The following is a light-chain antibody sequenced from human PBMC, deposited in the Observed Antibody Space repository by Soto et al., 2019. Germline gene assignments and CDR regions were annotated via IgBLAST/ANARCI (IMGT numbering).Light chain of an antibody. V-gene: IGLV2-14*01. CDR2: EVS. J-gene: IGLJ1*01. CDR1: TSDVGGYNY. CDR3: LSKTSTISYV. Sequence: QSALAQPASVSGSPGQSIAISCTGTTSDVGGYNYVSWYQQHSGKVPNLLIHEVSNRPSGVSNRFSGSKSGNTASLTISGLQAEDEADYYCLSKTSTISYVFGTGNKVTVL.